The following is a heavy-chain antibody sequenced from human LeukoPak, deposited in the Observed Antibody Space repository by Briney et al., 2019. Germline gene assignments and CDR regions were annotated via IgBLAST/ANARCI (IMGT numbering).Heavy chain of an antibody. V-gene: IGHV4-34*01. CDR2: INHSGST. J-gene: IGHJ4*02. D-gene: IGHD2-15*01. Sequence: SETLSLTCAVYGGSFSGYYWSWIRQPPGKGLEWIGEINHSGSTNYNPSLKSRVTISVDTSKNQFSLKLSSVTAADTAVYYCARDSPHNYCSGGSCYSRIWGQGTLVTVSS. CDR1: GGSFSGYY. CDR3: ARDSPHNYCSGGSCYSRI.